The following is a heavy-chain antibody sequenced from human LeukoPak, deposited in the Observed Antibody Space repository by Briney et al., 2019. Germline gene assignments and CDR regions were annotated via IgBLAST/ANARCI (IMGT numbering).Heavy chain of an antibody. V-gene: IGHV3-21*01. CDR3: ARYCSSTSCYTGGVSDY. D-gene: IGHD2-2*02. J-gene: IGHJ4*02. CDR1: AFTFSSFW. CDR2: ISSSSSYI. Sequence: PGGSLKLSCAPSAFTFSSFWMTWVRQAPGKGLEWVSSISSSSSYIYYADSVKGRFTISRDNAKNSLYLQMNSLRAEDTAVYYCARYCSSTSCYTGGVSDYWGQGTLVTVSS.